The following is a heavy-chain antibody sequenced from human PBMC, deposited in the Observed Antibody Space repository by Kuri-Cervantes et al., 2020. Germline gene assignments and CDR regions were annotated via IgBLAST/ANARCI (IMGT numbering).Heavy chain of an antibody. Sequence: GESLKISCAASGFTFSSYAMHWVRQAPGKGLEWVAVISYDGSNKYYADSVKGRFTISRDNAKNSLYLQMNSLRAEDTAVYYCHYVYYYYGMDVWGQGTTVTVSS. CDR3: HYVYYYYGMDV. CDR2: ISYDGSNK. CDR1: GFTFSSYA. D-gene: IGHD3-10*02. J-gene: IGHJ6*02. V-gene: IGHV3-30-3*01.